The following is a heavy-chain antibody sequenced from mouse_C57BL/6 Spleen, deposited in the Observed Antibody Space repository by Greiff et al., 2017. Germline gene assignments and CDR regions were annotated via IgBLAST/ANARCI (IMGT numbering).Heavy chain of an antibody. D-gene: IGHD2-2*01. Sequence: EVKLVESGGGLVKPGGSLKLSCAASGFTFSSYAMSWVRQTPEKRLEWVATISDGGSYTYYPDNVKGRFTISRDNAKNNLYLQMSHLKSEDTAMYYCARGRLGRMDYWGQGTSVTVSS. CDR2: ISDGGSYT. J-gene: IGHJ4*01. CDR1: GFTFSSYA. CDR3: ARGRLGRMDY. V-gene: IGHV5-4*03.